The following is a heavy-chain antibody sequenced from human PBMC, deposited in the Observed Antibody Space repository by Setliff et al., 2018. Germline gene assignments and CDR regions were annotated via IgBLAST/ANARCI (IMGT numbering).Heavy chain of an antibody. CDR2: ISTSTM. J-gene: IGHJ5*02. CDR1: GFTFNNFA. Sequence: GGSLRLSCAASGFTFNNFAMHWVRQAPGKGLEWISYISTSTMYYADSVKGRFIISRDNSKNTLYLQMNSLRAEDTAVYSCAKNGFGVVALGVNNWFDPWGQGTLVTVSS. V-gene: IGHV3-48*01. D-gene: IGHD3-10*01. CDR3: AKNGFGVVALGVNNWFDP.